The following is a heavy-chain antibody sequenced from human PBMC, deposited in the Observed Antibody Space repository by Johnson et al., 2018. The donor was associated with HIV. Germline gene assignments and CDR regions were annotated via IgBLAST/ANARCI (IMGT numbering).Heavy chain of an antibody. CDR2: IWYDGSNK. CDR1: GFTFSSYE. CDR3: AKGCRWLLERTYAFDI. Sequence: VQLVESGGGVVQPGRSLRLSCAASGFTFSSYEMNWVRQAPGKGLEWVAVIWYDGSNKYYADSVKGRFTISRDNSRNTVYLQMNSLRVEDTAVYYCAKGCRWLLERTYAFDIWGQGTMVTVSS. J-gene: IGHJ3*02. D-gene: IGHD3-22*01. V-gene: IGHV3-33*06.